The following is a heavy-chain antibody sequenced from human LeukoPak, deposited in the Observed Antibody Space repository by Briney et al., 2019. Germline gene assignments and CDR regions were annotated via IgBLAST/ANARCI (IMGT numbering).Heavy chain of an antibody. CDR3: ARSLDDIVVVPAAIKPFDY. D-gene: IGHD2-2*01. V-gene: IGHV1-2*02. CDR1: GYTFTGYY. CDR2: IDPNSGGT. J-gene: IGHJ4*02. Sequence: ASVKVSCNASGYTFTGYYMHWVRQAPGQGLEWMGWIDPNSGGTNYAQKFQGRVTMTRDTSISTAYMELSRLRSDDTAVYYCARSLDDIVVVPAAIKPFDYWGQGTLVTVSS.